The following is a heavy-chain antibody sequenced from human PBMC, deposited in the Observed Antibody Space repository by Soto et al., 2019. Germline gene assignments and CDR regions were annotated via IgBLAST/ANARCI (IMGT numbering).Heavy chain of an antibody. Sequence: SETLSLTCTVSGGSISSYYWSWIRQPPGKGLEWIGYIYYSGSTNYNPFLKSRVTISVGTXXNQFSLKLGSVTAADTAVYYCARGREYYYGPGIYGTDVWGQGTTLTVS. J-gene: IGHJ6*02. CDR2: IYYSGST. D-gene: IGHD3-10*01. CDR3: ARGREYYYGPGIYGTDV. V-gene: IGHV4-59*01. CDR1: GGSISSYY.